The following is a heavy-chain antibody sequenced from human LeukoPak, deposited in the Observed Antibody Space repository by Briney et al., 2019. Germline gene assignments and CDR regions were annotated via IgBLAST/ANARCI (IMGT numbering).Heavy chain of an antibody. J-gene: IGHJ4*02. Sequence: PGGSLRLSCAASGFTFSSYAMTWVRQAPGKGLEWVSAITRSADGSYYADSVKGRFTIFRDNSKDTLYLQMNSLRAEDTAVYYCAKADYGDYAFDFWGQGTLVTVSS. D-gene: IGHD4-17*01. CDR2: ITRSADGS. V-gene: IGHV3-23*01. CDR3: AKADYGDYAFDF. CDR1: GFTFSSYA.